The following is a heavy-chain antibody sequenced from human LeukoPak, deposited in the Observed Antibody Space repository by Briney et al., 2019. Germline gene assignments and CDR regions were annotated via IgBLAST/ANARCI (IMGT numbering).Heavy chain of an antibody. Sequence: GASVKVSCKASGGTFSSYAISWVRQAPGQGLEWMGGIIPIFGTANYAQKFQGRVTITTDESTSTAYMELSSLRSEDTAVYYCAITYYDFWSGSYTHRFAFDIWGQGTMVTVSS. D-gene: IGHD3-3*01. CDR2: IIPIFGTA. V-gene: IGHV1-69*05. J-gene: IGHJ3*02. CDR1: GGTFSSYA. CDR3: AITYYDFWSGSYTHRFAFDI.